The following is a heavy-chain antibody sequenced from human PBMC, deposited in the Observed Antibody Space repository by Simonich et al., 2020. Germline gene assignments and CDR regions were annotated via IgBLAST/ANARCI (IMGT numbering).Heavy chain of an antibody. J-gene: IGHJ3*02. D-gene: IGHD2-2*01. CDR3: ARDTFLGYCSSTSCYDAFDI. Sequence: QVQLVQSGAEVKKPGASVKVSCKASGYTFTGYYMHWVQQAPGQGLGGRGRSNHNRGGPNMAQKFQGRVTRTGDTSISTAYMELSRLRSDDTAVYYCARDTFLGYCSSTSCYDAFDIWGQGTMVTVSS. V-gene: IGHV1-2*06. CDR1: GYTFTGYY. CDR2: SNHNRGGP.